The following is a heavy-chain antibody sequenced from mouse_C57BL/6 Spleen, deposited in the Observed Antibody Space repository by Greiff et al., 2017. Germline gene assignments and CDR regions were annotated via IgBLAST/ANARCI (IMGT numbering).Heavy chain of an antibody. CDR1: GYAFSSSW. D-gene: IGHD4-1*01. CDR2: IYPGDGDT. CDR3: ARSGDWDRGDY. J-gene: IGHJ2*01. Sequence: QVQLQQSGPELVKPGASVKISCKASGYAFSSSWMNWVKQRPGKGLEWIGRIYPGDGDTNYNGKFKGKATLTADKSSSTAYMQLSSLTSEDSAVYVCARSGDWDRGDYWGQGTTLTVSS. V-gene: IGHV1-82*01.